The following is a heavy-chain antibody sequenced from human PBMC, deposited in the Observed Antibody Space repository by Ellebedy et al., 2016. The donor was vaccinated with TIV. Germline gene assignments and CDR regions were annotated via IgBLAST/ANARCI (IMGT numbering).Heavy chain of an antibody. CDR2: ISSSGDST. Sequence: GESLKISCAASGFTFSGYAMSWVRQAPGKGLEWVSAISSSGDSTVYRDSVKGRFTISRDNSKTTWYLQMNSLRAEDTATYYCAKDQLGGGTYLWGTFDYWGQGALVTASS. CDR1: GFTFSGYA. D-gene: IGHD2-8*02. V-gene: IGHV3-23*01. J-gene: IGHJ4*02. CDR3: AKDQLGGGTYLWGTFDY.